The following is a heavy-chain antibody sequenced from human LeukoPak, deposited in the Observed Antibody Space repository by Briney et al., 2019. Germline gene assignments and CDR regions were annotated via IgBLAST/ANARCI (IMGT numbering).Heavy chain of an antibody. D-gene: IGHD6-19*01. CDR2: ISSSSSYI. Sequence: SGGSLRLSCAASGFTFSSYSMNWVRQAPGKGLEWVSSISSSSSYIYYADSVKGRFTISRDNSKNTLYLQMNSLRAEDTAVYYCARGSSGFLPYFDYWGQGTLVTVSS. CDR1: GFTFSSYS. CDR3: ARGSSGFLPYFDY. V-gene: IGHV3-21*04. J-gene: IGHJ4*02.